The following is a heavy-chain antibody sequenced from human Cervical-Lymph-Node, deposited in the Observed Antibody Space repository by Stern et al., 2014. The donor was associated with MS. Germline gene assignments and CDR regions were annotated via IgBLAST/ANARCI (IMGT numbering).Heavy chain of an antibody. V-gene: IGHV2-70*04. CDR2: IDWDGDK. CDR3: ARIREDGYLDY. J-gene: IGHJ4*02. Sequence: QIPLKESGPALVKPTETLTLTCLFSGFSLIERGVCVTWIRPPPGKALEWLAHIDWDGDKFYRRSLETRLTIARDTSKRQVFLTMTSMEPVDTGTYYCARIREDGYLDYWGQGVLVTVSS. D-gene: IGHD5-24*01. CDR1: GFSLIERGVC.